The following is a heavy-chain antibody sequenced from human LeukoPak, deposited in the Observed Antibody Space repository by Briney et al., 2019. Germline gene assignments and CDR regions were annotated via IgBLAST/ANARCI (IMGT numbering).Heavy chain of an antibody. Sequence: PGGSLRLSCAASGFTFSSYAMSWVRQAPGKGLEWVSAISGSGGSTYYADSVKGRFTISRDNAKNTLYLQMNGLRAEDTAVYYCARPGSTGYYNYWGQGTLVTVSS. CDR1: GFTFSSYA. J-gene: IGHJ4*02. V-gene: IGHV3-23*01. CDR2: ISGSGGST. D-gene: IGHD3-9*01. CDR3: ARPGSTGYYNY.